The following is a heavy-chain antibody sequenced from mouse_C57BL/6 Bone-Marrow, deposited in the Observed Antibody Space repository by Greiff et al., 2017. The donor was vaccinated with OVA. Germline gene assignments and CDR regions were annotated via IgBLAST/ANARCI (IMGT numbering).Heavy chain of an antibody. CDR1: GYTFTDYY. Sequence: VQLKQSGPVLVKPGASVKMSCKASGYTFTDYYMNWVKQSHGKSLEWIGVINPYNGGTSYNQKFKGKATLTVDKSSSTAYMELNSLTSEDSAVYYCARRYGSSSAWFAYWGQGTLVTVSA. D-gene: IGHD1-1*01. CDR3: ARRYGSSSAWFAY. V-gene: IGHV1-19*01. J-gene: IGHJ3*01. CDR2: INPYNGGT.